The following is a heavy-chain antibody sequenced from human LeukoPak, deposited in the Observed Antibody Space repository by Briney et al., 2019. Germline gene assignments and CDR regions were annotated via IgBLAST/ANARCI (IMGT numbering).Heavy chain of an antibody. CDR2: IYYSGST. CDR1: GGSISSGGYY. CDR3: ARTRNGRYFDL. J-gene: IGHJ2*01. Sequence: PSETLSLTCTVSGGSISSGGYYWSWIRQHPGKGLEWIGYIYYSGSTNYNPSLKSRVTISVDTSKNQFSLKLSSVTAADTAVYYCARTRNGRYFDLWGRGTLVTVSS. V-gene: IGHV4-61*08. D-gene: IGHD1-1*01.